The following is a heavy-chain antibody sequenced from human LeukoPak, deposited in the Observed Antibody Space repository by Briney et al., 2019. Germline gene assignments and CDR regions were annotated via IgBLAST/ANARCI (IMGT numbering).Heavy chain of an antibody. D-gene: IGHD5-18*01. V-gene: IGHV1-2*02. Sequence: ASVKVSCKASGYTFSDYYIHWVRQAPGQGLEWMGWINPNSGGTNYAQKFQGRVTMTRDTSISTAYMELSRLRSGDTAVYYCAREKNRSLGYSYGLGYWGQGTLVTVSS. CDR2: INPNSGGT. J-gene: IGHJ4*02. CDR3: AREKNRSLGYSYGLGY. CDR1: GYTFSDYY.